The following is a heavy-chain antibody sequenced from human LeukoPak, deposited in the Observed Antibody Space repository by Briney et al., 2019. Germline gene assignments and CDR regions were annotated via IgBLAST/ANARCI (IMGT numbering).Heavy chain of an antibody. CDR1: GYSFTSYW. CDR3: ARPPTDYNILSGYYEDH. V-gene: IGHV5-10-1*01. J-gene: IGHJ4*02. Sequence: GESLTISCKGSGYSFTSYWISWARQMPGKGLEWVGRIDPSDSYTNYSPSFQGHVTISADKSISTAYLQWSSLKASDTAMYYCARPPTDYNILSGYYEDHWGQGTLVTVSS. CDR2: IDPSDSYT. D-gene: IGHD3-9*01.